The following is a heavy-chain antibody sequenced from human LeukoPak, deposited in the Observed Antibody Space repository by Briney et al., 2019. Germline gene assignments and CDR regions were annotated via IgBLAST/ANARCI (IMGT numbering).Heavy chain of an antibody. CDR3: AKEFYGDYADAFDI. D-gene: IGHD4-17*01. V-gene: IGHV3-30*18. Sequence: GRSLRLSCAASGFTFSIYGMHWVRQAPGKGLEWVAVISYDGSNKYYADSVKGRFTISRDNSKNTLYLQMNSLRAEDTAVYYCAKEFYGDYADAFDIWGQGTMVTVSS. J-gene: IGHJ3*02. CDR1: GFTFSIYG. CDR2: ISYDGSNK.